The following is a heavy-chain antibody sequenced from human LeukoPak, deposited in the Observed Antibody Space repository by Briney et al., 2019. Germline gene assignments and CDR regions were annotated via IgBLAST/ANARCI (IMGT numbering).Heavy chain of an antibody. J-gene: IGHJ4*02. D-gene: IGHD6-19*01. CDR2: ISSSGSTI. Sequence: PGGSLRLSCAASGFTFSDYYMSWIRQAPGKGLEWVSYISSSGSTIYYADSVKGRFTISRDNAKNSLYLQMNSLRAEDTAVYYCAKNRQQWLVRPANFDYWGQGILVAVSS. V-gene: IGHV3-11*01. CDR3: AKNRQQWLVRPANFDY. CDR1: GFTFSDYY.